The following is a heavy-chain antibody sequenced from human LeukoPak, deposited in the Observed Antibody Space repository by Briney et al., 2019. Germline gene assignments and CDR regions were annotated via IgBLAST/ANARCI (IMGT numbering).Heavy chain of an antibody. J-gene: IGHJ3*02. CDR1: GYTFTNYG. CDR2: ISAYNGNK. CDR3: ARDRWSSSSSEGALDI. V-gene: IGHV1-18*01. Sequence: ASVKVSCKATGYTFTNYGISWVRRAPGQGLDWLGWISAYNGNKVYAQELQGRVTMTTDTSTSTAYVELRSLRSDDTAVYYCARDRWSSSSSEGALDIWGQGTMVTVSS. D-gene: IGHD6-6*01.